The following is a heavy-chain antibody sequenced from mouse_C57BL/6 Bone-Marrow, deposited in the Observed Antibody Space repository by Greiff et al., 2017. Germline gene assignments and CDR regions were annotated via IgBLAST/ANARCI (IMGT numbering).Heavy chain of an antibody. Sequence: QVQLQQPGAELVRPGSSVKLSCKASGYTFTSYWMDWVKQRPGQGLEWIGNIYPSDSETHYNQKFKDKATLTVDKSSSTAYMQLSSLTSEDSAVYYCARGGQLRLLYAMDYWGQGTSVTVSS. J-gene: IGHJ4*01. CDR1: GYTFTSYW. CDR2: IYPSDSET. CDR3: ARGGQLRLLYAMDY. D-gene: IGHD3-2*02. V-gene: IGHV1-61*01.